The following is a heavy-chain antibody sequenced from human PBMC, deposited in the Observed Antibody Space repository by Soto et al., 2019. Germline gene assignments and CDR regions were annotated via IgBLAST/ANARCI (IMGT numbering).Heavy chain of an antibody. Sequence: SVKVDCKASGGTFSSYAISWVRQAPGQGLEWMGGIIPIFGTANYAQKFQGRVTITADKSTSTAYMELSSLRAEDTAVYYCANSDYDSSGYLGWGQGTLVTVSS. D-gene: IGHD3-22*01. CDR2: IIPIFGTA. J-gene: IGHJ4*02. V-gene: IGHV1-69*06. CDR1: GGTFSSYA. CDR3: ANSDYDSSGYLG.